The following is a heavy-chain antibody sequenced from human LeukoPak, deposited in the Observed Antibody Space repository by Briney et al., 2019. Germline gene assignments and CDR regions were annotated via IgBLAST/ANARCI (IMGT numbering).Heavy chain of an antibody. CDR3: AKCPYYYESSGYYLDY. V-gene: IGHV3-23*01. CDR1: GFTFSSYA. D-gene: IGHD3-22*01. CDR2: ISGSGGST. J-gene: IGHJ4*02. Sequence: PGGSLRLSCAASGFTFSSYAMSWVRQAPGKGLEWVSVISGSGGSTYYADSVKGRFTISRDNSKNTLYLQMNSLRAEDTAVYYCAKCPYYYESSGYYLDYWGQGTLVTVSS.